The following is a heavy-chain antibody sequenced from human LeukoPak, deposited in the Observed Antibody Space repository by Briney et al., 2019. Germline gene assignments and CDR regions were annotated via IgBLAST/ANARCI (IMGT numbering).Heavy chain of an antibody. CDR1: GGTFSSYA. J-gene: IGHJ4*02. Sequence: SVKVSCKASGGTFSSYAISWVRQAPGQGLEWMGRIIPILGIANYAQKFQGRVTITADKSTSTAYMELSSLRSDDTAVYYCARGIEMDGEFDYWGQGTLVTVSS. D-gene: IGHD5-24*01. V-gene: IGHV1-69*04. CDR3: ARGIEMDGEFDY. CDR2: IIPILGIA.